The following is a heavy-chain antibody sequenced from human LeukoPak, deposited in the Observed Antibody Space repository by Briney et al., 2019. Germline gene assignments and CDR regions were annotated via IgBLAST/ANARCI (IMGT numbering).Heavy chain of an antibody. J-gene: IGHJ4*02. D-gene: IGHD3-10*01. Sequence: ASVKVSCKTSGYTVTTYYIHWVRQAPGQGLEWMGIINPGGGSTNYAQKFKGRVTMTRDTSTSTVYMELSSLRSEDTAIFYCAFGVGITRQYYWGQGTVVTVSS. V-gene: IGHV1-46*01. CDR3: AFGVGITRQYY. CDR2: INPGGGST. CDR1: GYTVTTYY.